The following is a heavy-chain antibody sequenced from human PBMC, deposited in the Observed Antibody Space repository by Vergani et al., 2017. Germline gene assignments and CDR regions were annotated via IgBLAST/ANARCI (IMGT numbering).Heavy chain of an antibody. Sequence: QVTLRESGPALVTPTQTLTLTCTFSGFSLSTSGMCVSWIRQPPGKALEWLALIDWDDDKYYSTSLKTRLTISKDTSKNQVVLTMTNMDPVDTATYYCARIPKSRDGFNLGGIDYWGQGTLVTVSS. J-gene: IGHJ4*02. CDR2: IDWDDDK. V-gene: IGHV2-70*01. CDR3: ARIPKSRDGFNLGGIDY. D-gene: IGHD5-24*01. CDR1: GFSLSTSGMC.